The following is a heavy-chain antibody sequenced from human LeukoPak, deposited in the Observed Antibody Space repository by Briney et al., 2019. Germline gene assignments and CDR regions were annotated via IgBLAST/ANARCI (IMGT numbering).Heavy chain of an antibody. J-gene: IGHJ4*02. CDR3: ASAYYGDYSSFDY. V-gene: IGHV3-30-3*01. D-gene: IGHD4-17*01. CDR1: GFTFSSYA. CDR2: ISYDGSNK. Sequence: GRSLRLSCAASGFTFSSYAMHWVRQAPGKGLEWVAVISYDGSNKYYADSVEGRFTISRDNSKNTLYLQMNSLRAEDTAVYYCASAYYGDYSSFDYWGQGTLVTVSS.